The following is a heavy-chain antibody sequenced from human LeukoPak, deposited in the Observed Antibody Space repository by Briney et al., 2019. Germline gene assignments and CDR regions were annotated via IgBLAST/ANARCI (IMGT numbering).Heavy chain of an antibody. D-gene: IGHD3-9*01. V-gene: IGHV3-23*01. CDR1: GFTFSSYA. CDR3: AKEIRDYEILTGSGGVDY. Sequence: GSLRLSCAASGFTFSSYAMTWVRQAPGKGLEWVSGISGSGDRIYYADSVKGRSTISRDNSKNTLYLQMNSLRADDTAVYYCAKEIRDYEILTGSGGVDYWGQGTLVTVSS. CDR2: ISGSGDRI. J-gene: IGHJ4*02.